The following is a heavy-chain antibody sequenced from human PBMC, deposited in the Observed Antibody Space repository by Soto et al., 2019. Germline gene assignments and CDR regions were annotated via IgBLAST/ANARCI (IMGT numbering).Heavy chain of an antibody. J-gene: IGHJ5*02. D-gene: IGHD2-21*02. CDR1: GFTFSSYG. CDR3: AKKGGNLNWFDP. CDR2: ISYDGSNK. V-gene: IGHV3-30*18. Sequence: QVQLVESGGGVVQPGRSLRLSCAASGFTFSSYGMHWVRQAPGKELEWVAVISYDGSNKYYADSVKGRFTISIDNSKNTLYLQMNSLRAEDTAVYYCAKKGGNLNWFDPWGQGTLVTVSS.